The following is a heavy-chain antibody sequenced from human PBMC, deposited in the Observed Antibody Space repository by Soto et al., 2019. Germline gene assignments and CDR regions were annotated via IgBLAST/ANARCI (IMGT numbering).Heavy chain of an antibody. CDR2: IWYDGSHK. D-gene: IGHD3-10*01. CDR1: GFTFSSYG. Sequence: GGSLRLSCAASGFTFSSYGMHWVRQAPGKGLEWVAVIWYDGSHKYYADSVKGRFTISRDNSKNTLYLQMNSLRAEDTAVYYCARDGSHYYGSGSYRPRYYYMDVWGKGTTVTVSS. J-gene: IGHJ6*03. CDR3: ARDGSHYYGSGSYRPRYYYMDV. V-gene: IGHV3-33*01.